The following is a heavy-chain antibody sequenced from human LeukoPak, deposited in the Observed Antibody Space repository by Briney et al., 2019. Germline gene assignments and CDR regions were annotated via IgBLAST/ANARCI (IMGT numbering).Heavy chain of an antibody. D-gene: IGHD3-9*01. CDR2: ISDSGGST. J-gene: IGHJ4*02. CDR1: GSTFSSYA. Sequence: GGSLRLSCAASGSTFSSYAMSWVRQAPGKGLEWVSVISDSGGSTYSADSVKGRFTISRDNSKNTLYVQMNSLRAEDTAVYYCAKDINTGYYYFDHWGQGTLVTVSS. V-gene: IGHV3-23*01. CDR3: AKDINTGYYYFDH.